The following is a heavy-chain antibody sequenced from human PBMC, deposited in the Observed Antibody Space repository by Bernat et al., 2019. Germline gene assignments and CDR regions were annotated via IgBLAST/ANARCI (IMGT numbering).Heavy chain of an antibody. Sequence: QVQLVQSGAEVKKPGASVKVSCKASGYTLTDLSMHWVRQAPGQGLEWMGCFDPEDGDTIYAQKFQGRVTMTEDTSTDTAYMELSSLRSDDTAVYYCATDKNPRGWNRALDIWGKGTTVTVSS. CDR3: ATDKNPRGWNRALDI. CDR1: GYTLTDLS. CDR2: FDPEDGDT. V-gene: IGHV1-24*01. D-gene: IGHD1-1*01. J-gene: IGHJ3*02.